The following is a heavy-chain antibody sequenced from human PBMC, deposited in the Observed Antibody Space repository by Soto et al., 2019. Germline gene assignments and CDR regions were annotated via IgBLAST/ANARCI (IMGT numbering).Heavy chain of an antibody. CDR2: IISIFGTA. CDR1: GGTFSSYA. D-gene: IGHD2-2*01. J-gene: IGHJ6*02. CDR3: ARHVPAAGYYYGMDV. Sequence: QVQLVQSGAEVKKPGSSVKVSCKASGGTFSSYAISWVRQAPGQGLEWMGGIISIFGTANYAQKFQGRVTTTAAESTSTAYMALSSLRSEDPAVYYCARHVPAAGYYYGMDVWGQGTTVTVSS. V-gene: IGHV1-69*12.